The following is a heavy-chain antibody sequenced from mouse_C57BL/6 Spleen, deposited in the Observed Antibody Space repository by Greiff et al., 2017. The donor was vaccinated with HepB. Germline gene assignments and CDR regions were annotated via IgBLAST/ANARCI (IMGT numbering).Heavy chain of an antibody. V-gene: IGHV14-2*01. Sequence: DVQLQESGAELVKPGASVKLSCTASGFNIKDYYMHWVKQRTEQGLEWIGRIDPEDGETKYAPKFQGKATITADTSSNTAYLQHSSLTSDDTAVYYYARGDGSSSFDYWGQGTTLTVSS. CDR2: IDPEDGET. CDR1: GFNIKDYY. J-gene: IGHJ2*01. CDR3: ARGDGSSSFDY. D-gene: IGHD1-1*01.